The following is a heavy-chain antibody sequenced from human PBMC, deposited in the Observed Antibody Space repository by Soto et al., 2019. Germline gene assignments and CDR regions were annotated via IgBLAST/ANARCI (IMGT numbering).Heavy chain of an antibody. CDR3: ARRITIFGVVIGGMDV. D-gene: IGHD3-3*01. CDR2: IYYSGST. CDR1: GGSISSYY. V-gene: IGHV4-59*01. J-gene: IGHJ6*02. Sequence: QVQLQESGPGLVKPSETLSLTCTVSGGSISSYYWSWIRQPPGKGLEWIGYIYYSGSTNYHPSLKSRVTISVDTSKNQFSLKLSSVTAADTAVYYCARRITIFGVVIGGMDVWGQGTTVTVSS.